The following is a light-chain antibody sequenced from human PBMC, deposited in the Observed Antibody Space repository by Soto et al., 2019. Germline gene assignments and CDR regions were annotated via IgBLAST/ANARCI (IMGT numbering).Light chain of an antibody. J-gene: IGKJ1*01. CDR3: QQRSNWRT. Sequence: EIVLTQSPATLSLSPGERATLSCRASQSVSSYLAWYQQKPGPAPRLLIYGASNRATGIPARFSGSWSGTDFTLTISSLEPEDFAVYYCQQRSNWRTFGQGTKVDIK. CDR1: QSVSSY. V-gene: IGKV3-11*01. CDR2: GAS.